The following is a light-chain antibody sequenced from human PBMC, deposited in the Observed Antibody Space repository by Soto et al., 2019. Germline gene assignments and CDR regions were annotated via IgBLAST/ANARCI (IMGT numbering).Light chain of an antibody. CDR1: QSVSSN. CDR3: QQYNNCPRIT. V-gene: IGKV3-15*01. J-gene: IGKJ5*01. Sequence: EIVMTQSPATLSVSPGERATLSCRASQSVSSNLAWYQQKPGQAPRLLIYGASTRATGIPARFSGSGSGTEFTLTICCLQSEDFAFYYCQQYNNCPRITFGQGTLLEIK. CDR2: GAS.